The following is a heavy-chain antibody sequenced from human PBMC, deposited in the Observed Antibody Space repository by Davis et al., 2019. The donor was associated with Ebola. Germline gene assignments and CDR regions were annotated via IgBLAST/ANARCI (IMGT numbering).Heavy chain of an antibody. CDR3: AREAHGSGSYYQAFDY. CDR2: LNPSGGST. J-gene: IGHJ4*02. V-gene: IGHV1-46*01. Sequence: AASVKVSCKASGYTFTSYYMHWVRQAPGQGLEWMGILNPSGGSTTYAQRFQGRVTTTRDTSTSTVYMELSSLTSEDTAVYYCAREAHGSGSYYQAFDYWGQGTLVTVSS. CDR1: GYTFTSYY. D-gene: IGHD3-10*01.